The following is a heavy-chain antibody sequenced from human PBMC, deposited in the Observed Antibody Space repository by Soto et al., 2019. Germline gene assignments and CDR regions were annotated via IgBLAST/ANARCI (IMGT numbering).Heavy chain of an antibody. J-gene: IGHJ6*02. CDR2: IKQDGSEK. D-gene: IGHD1-26*01. Sequence: EVQLVESGGGLVQPGGSLRLSCAASGFTFSSYWMSWVRQAPGKGLEWVANIKQDGSEKYYVDSVKGRFTISRDNANNSLYLQMNSLRAEDTAVYYCARDPSIVGAAGEEYYYYYGMDVWGQGTTVTVSS. CDR1: GFTFSSYW. V-gene: IGHV3-7*01. CDR3: ARDPSIVGAAGEEYYYYYGMDV.